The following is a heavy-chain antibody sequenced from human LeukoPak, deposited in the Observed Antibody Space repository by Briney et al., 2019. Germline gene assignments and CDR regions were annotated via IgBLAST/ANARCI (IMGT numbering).Heavy chain of an antibody. Sequence: PSETLSLTCTVSGGSISSYSWSWIRQPPGKGLEWIGYIYYSGSTNYNPSLKSRVTISVDTSKNQFSLKLSSVTAADTAVYYCATVGYCSSTSCYQDHNWFDPWGQGTLVTVSS. J-gene: IGHJ5*02. CDR3: ATVGYCSSTSCYQDHNWFDP. D-gene: IGHD2-2*01. CDR2: IYYSGST. CDR1: GGSISSYS. V-gene: IGHV4-59*01.